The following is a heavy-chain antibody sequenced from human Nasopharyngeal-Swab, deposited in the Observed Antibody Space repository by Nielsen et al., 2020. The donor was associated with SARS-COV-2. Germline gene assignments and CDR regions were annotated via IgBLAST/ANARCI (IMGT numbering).Heavy chain of an antibody. D-gene: IGHD2-21*01. V-gene: IGHV1-2*02. J-gene: IGHJ6*02. CDR2: INPDTGAT. CDR3: ARVWRDYYGLDV. CDR1: GYSVTGYY. Sequence: ASVKVSCKASGYSVTGYYLHWVRQAPGQGLEWMGWINPDTGATNYAEKFQGRVTMTSDMALRTAYMEMSRLRSDDTAVYYCARVWRDYYGLDVWGQGTTVTVSS.